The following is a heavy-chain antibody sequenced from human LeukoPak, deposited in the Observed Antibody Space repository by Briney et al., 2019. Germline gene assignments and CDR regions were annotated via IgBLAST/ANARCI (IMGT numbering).Heavy chain of an antibody. D-gene: IGHD2-15*01. Sequence: GGSLRLSCAASGFTFSSYWMHWVRQAPGKGPVWVSRINSDGSSTSYADSVKGRFTISRDISKSTLYLLMNSLRAEDTAVYFCAKFGQAYCSRGRCYGLYWGQGTLVTVSS. J-gene: IGHJ4*02. CDR3: AKFGQAYCSRGRCYGLY. CDR2: INSDGSST. V-gene: IGHV3-74*01. CDR1: GFTFSSYW.